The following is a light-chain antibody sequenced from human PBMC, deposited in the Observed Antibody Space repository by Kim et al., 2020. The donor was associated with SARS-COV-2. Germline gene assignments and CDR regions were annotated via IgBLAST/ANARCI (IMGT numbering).Light chain of an antibody. CDR3: QQYSEYPWT. CDR2: KAS. V-gene: IGKV1-5*03. Sequence: PSVGDRVTSTCRASQSLSRWLAWYQQKPGRAPKVLIYKASTLQTGVPSRFGGSGSGTEFNLTIDSLQPDDLATYYCQQYSEYPWTFGQGTRVDI. CDR1: QSLSRW. J-gene: IGKJ1*01.